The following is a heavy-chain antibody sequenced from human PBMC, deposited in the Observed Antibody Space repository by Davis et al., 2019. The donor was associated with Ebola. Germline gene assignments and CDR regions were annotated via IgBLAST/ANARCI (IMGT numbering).Heavy chain of an antibody. CDR3: AKSGSGWYFLDY. CDR1: GFTFS. CDR2: IKQDGSEK. Sequence: GGSLRLSCAASGFTFSQAPGKGLEWVANIKQDGSEKNYVDSVKGRFTISRDNSKNTLYLQMNSLRAEDTAVYYCAKSGSGWYFLDYWGQGTLVTVSS. D-gene: IGHD6-19*01. J-gene: IGHJ4*02. V-gene: IGHV3-7*03.